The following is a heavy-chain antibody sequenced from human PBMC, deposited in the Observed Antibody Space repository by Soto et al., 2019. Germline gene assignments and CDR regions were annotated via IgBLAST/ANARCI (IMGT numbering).Heavy chain of an antibody. Sequence: PGGSLRLSCAASGFTFSSYDMHWVRQATGKGLEWVSAIGTAGDTYYPGSVKGRFTISRENAKNSLYLQMNSLRAEDTAVYYCARGGALRYDFWSGYPDFNYYYGMDVWGQGTTLTVSS. CDR2: IGTAGDT. CDR3: ARGGALRYDFWSGYPDFNYYYGMDV. J-gene: IGHJ6*02. V-gene: IGHV3-13*01. CDR1: GFTFSSYD. D-gene: IGHD3-3*01.